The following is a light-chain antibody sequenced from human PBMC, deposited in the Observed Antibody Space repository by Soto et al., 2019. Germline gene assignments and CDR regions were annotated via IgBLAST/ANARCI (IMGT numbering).Light chain of an antibody. CDR3: QQYNNWTPWT. CDR2: GAS. J-gene: IGKJ1*01. V-gene: IGKV3-15*01. CDR1: QSVSSN. Sequence: ETVFTPPPCTLSLSHGERATLSCRASQSVSSNLAWYQQKPGQAPRLLIYGASTRATGIPARFSGSGSGTEFTLTISSLQSEDFAVYYCQQYNNWTPWTFGQGTKVDIK.